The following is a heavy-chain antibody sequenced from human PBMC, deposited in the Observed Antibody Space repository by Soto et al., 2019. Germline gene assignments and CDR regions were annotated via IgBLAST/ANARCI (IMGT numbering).Heavy chain of an antibody. Sequence: QVQLVQSGAEAKKPGSSVKFSCKPSGGTFNGYIITWVRQAPGQGLEWIGGISFTFNTANYAEKFQGRVSLSAEQGTSTAYMELTSLTTEDTAVFYCARGLVGERGGFDFWGQGTLVSVSS. V-gene: IGHV1-69*01. CDR1: GGTFNGYI. D-gene: IGHD3-16*01. J-gene: IGHJ4*02. CDR2: ISFTFNTA. CDR3: ARGLVGERGGFDF.